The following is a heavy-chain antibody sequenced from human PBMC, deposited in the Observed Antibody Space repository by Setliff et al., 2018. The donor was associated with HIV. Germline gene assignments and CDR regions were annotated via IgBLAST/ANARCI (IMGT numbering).Heavy chain of an antibody. CDR2: IYTTGST. Sequence: SETLSLTCTVSGGSISSGSYYWTWIRQPAGKGLEWIGHIYTTGSTNYNPSLKSRVTISVDTSKNQFSLKLSSVTAADTAVYYCARGRFTTLRGYYYYYMDVWGKGTTVTVSS. CDR1: GGSISSGSYY. CDR3: ARGRFTTLRGYYYYYMDV. J-gene: IGHJ6*03. V-gene: IGHV4-61*09. D-gene: IGHD1-1*01.